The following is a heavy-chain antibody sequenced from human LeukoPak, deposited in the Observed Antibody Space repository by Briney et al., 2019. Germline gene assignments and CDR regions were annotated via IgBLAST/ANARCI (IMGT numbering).Heavy chain of an antibody. Sequence: SETLTLTCTVSGYSISSGYYWGWIRQPPGKGLEWIGNIYHSGSTYYNPSLKSRVTISVDTSKNQFSLKLSSVTAADTAVYYCARFYYDSSSGGWDYWGQGTLVTVSS. D-gene: IGHD3-22*01. CDR1: GYSISSGYY. J-gene: IGHJ4*02. CDR2: IYHSGST. V-gene: IGHV4-38-2*02. CDR3: ARFYYDSSSGGWDY.